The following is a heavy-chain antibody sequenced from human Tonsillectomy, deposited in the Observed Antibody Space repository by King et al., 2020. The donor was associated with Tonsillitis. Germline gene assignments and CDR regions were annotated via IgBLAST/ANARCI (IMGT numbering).Heavy chain of an antibody. CDR3: ARDGVLYRYGWFDP. CDR2: IYYSGGT. V-gene: IGHV4-30-4*01. D-gene: IGHD3-16*02. Sequence: VQLQESGPGLVKPSQTLSLTCTVSGGSISSGDYYWSLIRQPPGKGLEWIWDIYYSGGTYYNPSLKSRVTISVDTSQNQFSLKLSSVTAVDTAVYYCARDGVLYRYGWFDPWGQGTLVTVSS. J-gene: IGHJ5*02. CDR1: GGSISSGDYY.